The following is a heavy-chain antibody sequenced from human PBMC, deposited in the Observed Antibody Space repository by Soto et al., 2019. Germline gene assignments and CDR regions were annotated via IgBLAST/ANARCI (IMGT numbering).Heavy chain of an antibody. D-gene: IGHD2-2*02. Sequence: QVQLQQWGAGLLKPSETLSLTCAVYGGSFSGYYWSWIRQPPGKGLEWMGEINHSGSTNYNPSLQSRVTISVDTSKNQLSLKRSSVTAAGTAVYYCARGDCSSTSCYTRRGNWFDPWGQGTLVTVAS. CDR1: GGSFSGYY. V-gene: IGHV4-34*01. J-gene: IGHJ5*02. CDR2: INHSGST. CDR3: ARGDCSSTSCYTRRGNWFDP.